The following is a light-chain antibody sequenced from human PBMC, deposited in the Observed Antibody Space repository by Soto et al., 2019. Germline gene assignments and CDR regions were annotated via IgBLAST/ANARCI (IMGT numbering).Light chain of an antibody. CDR1: QSISSW. CDR3: QQYNSYSPT. J-gene: IGKJ1*01. V-gene: IGKV1-5*01. Sequence: DIQMTQSPSTLSASVGDRVTITCRASQSISSWLAWYQQKPGKAPNLLIYDASSLESGVPSRFSGSGSGTEFTLTISSLQPDQFATYCCQQYNSYSPTFGQGTKVEIK. CDR2: DAS.